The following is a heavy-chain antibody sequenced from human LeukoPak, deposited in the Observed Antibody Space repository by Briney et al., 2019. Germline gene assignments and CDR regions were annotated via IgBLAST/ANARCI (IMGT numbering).Heavy chain of an antibody. V-gene: IGHV4-39*01. CDR3: VSLSKGRYFDYIFDF. Sequence: SETLSLTCTVSAGSVSSTEFYWGWIRQPPGKGLQWVGNIYYTGSTYYNPSLNSRGSMSVDTSQNQYSPKMTSVTAADTAVYYWVSLSKGRYFDYIFDFWGQGTLVTVSS. J-gene: IGHJ4*02. CDR2: IYYTGST. CDR1: AGSVSSTEFY. D-gene: IGHD3-9*01.